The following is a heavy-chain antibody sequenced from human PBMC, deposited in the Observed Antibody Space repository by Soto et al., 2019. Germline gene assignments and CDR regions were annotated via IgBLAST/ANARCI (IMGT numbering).Heavy chain of an antibody. CDR3: QKSGGDKGHFDY. CDR2: IYWDDEK. D-gene: IGHD3-16*01. V-gene: IGHV2-5*02. CDR1: GFSLSTSGVA. Sequence: SGPTLVNPTQTLTLTCTFSGFSLSTSGVAVGWIRQPPGKAPECLALIYWDDEKRYSPSLKSRVTITKDTSKNQGVLTMTNMDVVNTPKYYWQKSGGDKGHFDYGGREPRVTVSS. J-gene: IGHJ4*02.